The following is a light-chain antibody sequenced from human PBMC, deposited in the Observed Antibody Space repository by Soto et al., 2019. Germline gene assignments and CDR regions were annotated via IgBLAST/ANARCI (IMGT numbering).Light chain of an antibody. CDR2: GAS. J-gene: IGKJ5*01. Sequence: EIVFTQSPGTLSLSPGEGATLSCRASQSVSSSYLAWYQQKPGQAPRLLIYGASSRATGLPDRFSGSGSGTDFPLTISRLEPEDFAVYYCQQYGSSGTFGQGTRLEIK. CDR3: QQYGSSGT. CDR1: QSVSSSY. V-gene: IGKV3-20*01.